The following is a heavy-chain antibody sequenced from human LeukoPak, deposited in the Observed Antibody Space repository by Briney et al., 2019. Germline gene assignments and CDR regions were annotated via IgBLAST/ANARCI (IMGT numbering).Heavy chain of an antibody. CDR1: GGSFSGYY. V-gene: IGHV4-34*01. CDR3: ARGVVVLPAAIPYFDY. D-gene: IGHD2-2*02. Sequence: SETLSLTCAVYGGSFSGYYWSWMREPPGKGVEWIGEVNHSGITNYNPSLKSRVTISVPTSKNHFSLKLSSVTAADTAVYYCARGVVVLPAAIPYFDYWGQGTLVTVSS. J-gene: IGHJ4*02. CDR2: VNHSGIT.